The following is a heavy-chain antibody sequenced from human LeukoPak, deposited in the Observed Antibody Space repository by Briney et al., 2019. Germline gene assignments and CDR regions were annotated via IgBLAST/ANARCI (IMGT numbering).Heavy chain of an antibody. CDR1: GFTFSNYW. V-gene: IGHV3-74*01. CDR2: INGDGIST. Sequence: GGSLRLSCAASGFTFSNYWMHWVRQAPGKGLVWVSRINGDGISTGYADSVKGRFTVSRDNAKKTLYLQMNSLRAEDTAVYYCAKDVGNFDYWGQGTLVTVSS. CDR3: AKDVGNFDY. J-gene: IGHJ4*02.